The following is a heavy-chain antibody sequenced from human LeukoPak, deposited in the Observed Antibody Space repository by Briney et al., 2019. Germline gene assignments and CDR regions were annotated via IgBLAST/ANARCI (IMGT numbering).Heavy chain of an antibody. CDR3: ATSPGSGSYKYYFDY. Sequence: ASGKVSCKVSGYTLTELSMHWVRQAPGKGLEWMGGFDPEDGETIYAQKFQGRVTMTEDTSTDTAYMELSSLRSEDTAVYYCATSPGSGSYKYYFDYWGQGTLVTVSS. D-gene: IGHD1-26*01. CDR1: GYTLTELS. V-gene: IGHV1-24*01. CDR2: FDPEDGET. J-gene: IGHJ4*02.